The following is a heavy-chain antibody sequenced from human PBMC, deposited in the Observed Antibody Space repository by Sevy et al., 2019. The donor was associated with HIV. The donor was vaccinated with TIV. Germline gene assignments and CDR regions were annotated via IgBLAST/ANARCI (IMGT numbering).Heavy chain of an antibody. Sequence: GGSLRLSCAASGFAFSDHYVDWVRQAPGKGLEWVGRIRNRPNRYTTEYAASVDGKFTISRDDSRHSLYLQMNSLKTEDSAVYYCVRGPNCGVGGCQQISPYCLDVWGKGATVTVSS. CDR1: GFAFSDHY. V-gene: IGHV3-72*01. D-gene: IGHD2-21*01. CDR3: VRGPNCGVGGCQQISPYCLDV. J-gene: IGHJ6*03. CDR2: IRNRPNRYTT.